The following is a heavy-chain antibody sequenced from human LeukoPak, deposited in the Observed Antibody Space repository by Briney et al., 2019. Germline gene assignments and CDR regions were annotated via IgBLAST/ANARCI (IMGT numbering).Heavy chain of an antibody. J-gene: IGHJ4*02. V-gene: IGHV4-39*07. CDR1: GGSISSSSYY. CDR2: IYYSGST. CDR3: AREVKGFDY. Sequence: SETLSLTCTVSGGSISSSSYYWGWIRQPPGKGLEWIGSIYYSGSTYYNPSLKSRVTISVDTSKNQFSLKLSSVTAADTAVHYCAREVKGFDYWGQGTLVTVSS. D-gene: IGHD3-22*01.